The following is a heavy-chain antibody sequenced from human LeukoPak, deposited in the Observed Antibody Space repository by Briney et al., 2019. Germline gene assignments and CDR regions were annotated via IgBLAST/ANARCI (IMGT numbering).Heavy chain of an antibody. J-gene: IGHJ5*02. D-gene: IGHD3-10*01. Sequence: AETLSLTCTVSGGSISSYYWSWIRQPAGKGLEWIGRIYTSGSTNYNPSLKSRVTTSVDTSKNQFSLTLSSVTAADTAVYYCARVYYSRFDPWGQGTLVTVSS. V-gene: IGHV4-4*07. CDR2: IYTSGST. CDR1: GGSISSYY. CDR3: ARVYYSRFDP.